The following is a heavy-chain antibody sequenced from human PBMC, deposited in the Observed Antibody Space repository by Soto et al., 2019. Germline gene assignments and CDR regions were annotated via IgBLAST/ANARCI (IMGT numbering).Heavy chain of an antibody. V-gene: IGHV3-23*01. CDR1: GFTISTYA. J-gene: IGHJ5*02. Sequence: GGSLRLSCAASGFTISTYAMTWVRQAPGKGLECVSGVTGSGGQIHYADSVKGRFTISKDNSKNTLYLQMSSLREEDTALYYCAKDAVYKDGLWLMDSWGQGTLVTVSS. CDR3: AKDAVYKDGLWLMDS. CDR2: VTGSGGQI. D-gene: IGHD2-21*01.